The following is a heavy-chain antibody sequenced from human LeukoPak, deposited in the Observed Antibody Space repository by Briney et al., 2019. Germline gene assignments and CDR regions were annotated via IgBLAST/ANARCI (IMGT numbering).Heavy chain of an antibody. CDR3: ARRGGAADFDY. J-gene: IGHJ4*02. D-gene: IGHD3-16*01. CDR2: IYPGDSDT. Sequence: GESLKISCKGSGYSFTSYWIGWVRQMPGKGLEWMGIIYPGDSDTRYSPSFQGQVTMSVDKSINTAYLQWSSLNASDTPMYYCARRGGAADFDYWGQGTLVTVSS. CDR1: GYSFTSYW. V-gene: IGHV5-51*01.